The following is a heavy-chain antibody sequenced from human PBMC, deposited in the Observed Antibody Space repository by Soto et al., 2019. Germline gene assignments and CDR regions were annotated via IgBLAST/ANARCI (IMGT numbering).Heavy chain of an antibody. J-gene: IGHJ4*02. Sequence: PSETLSLTCTVSGGSISSSSYYWGWIRQPPGKGLEWIGSIYYSGSTYYNPSLKSRVTISVDTSKNQFSLKLSSVTAADTAVYYCARRGYYDFWSGYYTLSYFDCWGQGTLVTVSS. CDR2: IYYSGST. CDR3: ARRGYYDFWSGYYTLSYFDC. CDR1: GGSISSSSYY. V-gene: IGHV4-39*01. D-gene: IGHD3-3*01.